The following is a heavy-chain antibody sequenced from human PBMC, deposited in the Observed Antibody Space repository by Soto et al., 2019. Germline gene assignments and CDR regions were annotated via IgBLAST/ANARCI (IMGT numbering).Heavy chain of an antibody. Sequence: QVQLQESGPGLVKPSQTLSLTCTVSGGSISSGGYYWSWIRQHPGKGLEWMGYIYYIGNTYYNPSLXSXFTISVDTSKNQFSRKLPSVTAADTAVYYCARSVFPWGQGTLVTVSS. CDR2: IYYIGNT. CDR3: ARSVFP. V-gene: IGHV4-31*03. J-gene: IGHJ5*02. CDR1: GGSISSGGYY.